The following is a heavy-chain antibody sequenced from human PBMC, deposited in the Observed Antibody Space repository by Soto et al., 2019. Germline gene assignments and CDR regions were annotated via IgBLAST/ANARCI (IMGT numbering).Heavy chain of an antibody. CDR3: VSQYYDVLCAWMHPDN. V-gene: IGHV3-33*01. D-gene: IGHD3-9*01. Sequence: QVQLVESGGGVVQPGRSLRLSCGASGITFSNYGMHWVRQAPGKGLEWVAVIWDDGSRKYYVDSVKGRFTISRDNSKKTLYLQMNSLRAEDTAVYYCVSQYYDVLCAWMHPDNWGQGTLVTVSS. CDR2: IWDDGSRK. CDR1: GITFSNYG. J-gene: IGHJ4*02.